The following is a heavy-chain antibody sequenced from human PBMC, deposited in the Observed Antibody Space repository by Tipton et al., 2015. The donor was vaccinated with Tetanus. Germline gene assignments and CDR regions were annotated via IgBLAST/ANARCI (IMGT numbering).Heavy chain of an antibody. D-gene: IGHD1-14*01. CDR1: GGTFTNYA. J-gene: IGHJ4*02. CDR2: ITPIFGTT. CDR3: ATAPNRIARADDF. Sequence: QLVQSGAEMKKPGSSVKVSCKASGGTFTNYALSWVRQAPGQGLEWVGGITPIFGTTNSAPKFQGRVTITADESTNTAYMELSSLISEDTAVYYCATAPNRIARADDFWGQGTQITVSA. V-gene: IGHV1-69*01.